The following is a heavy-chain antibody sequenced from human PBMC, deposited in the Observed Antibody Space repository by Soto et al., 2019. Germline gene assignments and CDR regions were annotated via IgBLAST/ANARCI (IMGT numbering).Heavy chain of an antibody. CDR2: IYYSGST. CDR3: ARDGDLDYYSGMDV. Sequence: SETLSLTCTVSGGSISSYYWSWIRQPPGKGLEWIGYIYYSGSTNYNPSLKSRVTISVDTSKNQFSLKLSSVTAADTAVYYCARDGDLDYYSGMDVWGQGTTVTVS. CDR1: GGSISSYY. V-gene: IGHV4-59*01. J-gene: IGHJ6*02.